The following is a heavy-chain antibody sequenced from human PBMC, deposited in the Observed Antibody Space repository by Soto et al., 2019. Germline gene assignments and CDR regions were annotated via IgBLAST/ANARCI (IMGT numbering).Heavy chain of an antibody. CDR1: GFTVSSSY. CDR2: IYSPGST. D-gene: IGHD1-26*01. CDR3: ARGLVGATTAFDC. V-gene: IGHV3-53*01. J-gene: IGHJ4*02. Sequence: GGSLRLSCAASGFTVSSSYMSWVRRAPGKGLEWVSTIYSPGSTYYADSVKGRFTISRDNSKSTLYLQMNSLRAEDTAVYYCARGLVGATTAFDCWGQGTLVTVSS.